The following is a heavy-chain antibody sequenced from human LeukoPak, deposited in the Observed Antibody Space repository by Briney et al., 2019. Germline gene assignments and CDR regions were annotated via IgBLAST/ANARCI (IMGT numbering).Heavy chain of an antibody. J-gene: IGHJ6*02. CDR1: GFTFNTYA. CDR2: ISGNGGAT. V-gene: IGHV3-23*01. D-gene: IGHD6-19*01. Sequence: GGSLRLSCAASGFTFNTYAMIWVRQAPGKGLEWVSVISGNGGATYYADSVKGRFTISRDNSKNTLYLQMNSLRAEDTAIYYCANANAVTGRSYYYYGMDVWSQGTTVTVSS. CDR3: ANANAVTGRSYYYYGMDV.